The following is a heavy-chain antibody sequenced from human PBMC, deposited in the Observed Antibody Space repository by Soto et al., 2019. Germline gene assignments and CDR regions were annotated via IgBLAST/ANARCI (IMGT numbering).Heavy chain of an antibody. D-gene: IGHD6-6*01. Sequence: QVQLVQSGPEVKKPGASVKVSCKASGYTFTGYGISWVRQAPGQGLEWMGWVSGFNGNTNYAQKFQGRVTMTSDTSTSTVYMELRSLRSDDTAVYYCLRDQYSSPGYWGQGTLVTVSS. CDR2: VSGFNGNT. J-gene: IGHJ4*02. CDR3: LRDQYSSPGY. CDR1: GYTFTGYG. V-gene: IGHV1-18*01.